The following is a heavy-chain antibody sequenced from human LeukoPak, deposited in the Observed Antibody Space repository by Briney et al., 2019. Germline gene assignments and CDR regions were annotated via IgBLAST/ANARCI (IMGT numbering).Heavy chain of an antibody. CDR2: IYTSGST. J-gene: IGHJ3*02. Sequence: SETLSLTCTVSGGSISSYYRSWIRQPAGKGLEWIGRIYTSGSTNYNPSLKSRVTMSVDTSKNQFSLKLSSVTAADTAVYYCARVCSGGSCYSDAFDIWGQGTMVTVSS. D-gene: IGHD2-15*01. V-gene: IGHV4-4*07. CDR3: ARVCSGGSCYSDAFDI. CDR1: GGSISSYY.